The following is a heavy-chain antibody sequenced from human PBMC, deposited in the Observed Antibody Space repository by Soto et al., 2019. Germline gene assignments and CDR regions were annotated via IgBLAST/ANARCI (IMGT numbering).Heavy chain of an antibody. D-gene: IGHD1-1*01. CDR3: AQDANGTSLAY. CDR2: IIPIFGAA. J-gene: IGHJ4*02. Sequence: QVQLVQSGAEVKKPGSSVKVSCKASGGTFSRYTISWVRQAPGQGLEWMGGIIPIFGAAKYAQKFQDRVTVTADESTSTAYMELSSLRSEDAAVYYCAQDANGTSLAYWGQGTLVPVSS. CDR1: GGTFSRYT. V-gene: IGHV1-69*01.